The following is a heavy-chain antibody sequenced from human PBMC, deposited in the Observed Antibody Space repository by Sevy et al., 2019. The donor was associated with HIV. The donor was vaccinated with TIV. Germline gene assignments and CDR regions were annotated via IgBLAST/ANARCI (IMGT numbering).Heavy chain of an antibody. J-gene: IGHJ4*02. CDR3: ARGVSDFWSGPGL. V-gene: IGHV4-34*01. D-gene: IGHD3-3*01. CDR1: GGSFSGYY. Sequence: GSLSLTCAVSGGSFSGYYWSWIRQPPGKGLEWIGEINRSGGTNYNPSLKSRVTISVDTSKNQFSLKLSSVTAADTAMYYCARGVSDFWSGPGLWGQGTLVTVSS. CDR2: INRSGGT.